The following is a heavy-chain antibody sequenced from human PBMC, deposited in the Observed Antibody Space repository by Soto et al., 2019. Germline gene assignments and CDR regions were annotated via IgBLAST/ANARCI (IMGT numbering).Heavy chain of an antibody. CDR2: IIPIFGTT. J-gene: IGHJ6*02. V-gene: IGHV1-69*13. D-gene: IGHD5-18*01. CDR3: ARLHSHGTYGMDV. CDR1: GGSFTYT. Sequence: SVKVSCKASGGSFTYTLSWVRQAPGQGLEWMGGIIPIFGTTNYAQKFQGRVTITADESTKTAYMELSTLRSEDTAVYYCARLHSHGTYGMDVWGQGTTVTVS.